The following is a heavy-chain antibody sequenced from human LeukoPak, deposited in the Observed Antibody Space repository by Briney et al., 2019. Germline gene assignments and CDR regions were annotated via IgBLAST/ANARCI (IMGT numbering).Heavy chain of an antibody. CDR1: GFTFSSYA. J-gene: IGHJ4*02. V-gene: IGHV3-30-3*01. CDR3: ARVTYYDSSGPPDY. Sequence: PGGSLRLSCAASGFTFSSYAMHWVRQAPGKGLEGVAVISYDGSNKYYADSVKGRFTISRDNSKNTLYLQMNSLRAEDTAVYYCARVTYYDSSGPPDYWGQGTLVPVSS. CDR2: ISYDGSNK. D-gene: IGHD3-22*01.